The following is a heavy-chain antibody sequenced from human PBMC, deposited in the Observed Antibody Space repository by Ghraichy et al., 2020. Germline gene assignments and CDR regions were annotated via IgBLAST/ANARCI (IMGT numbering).Heavy chain of an antibody. CDR1: GFTFRRFA. Sequence: GGSLRLSCAASGFTFRRFAMTWVRQAPGEGLEWISSISGNGGSTYYADSVKGRFTISRDNSKNTLYLQMNSLRAEDTAVYHCAKDGGSSGYYPDDAFDVWGQGTMVTVSS. J-gene: IGHJ3*01. CDR2: ISGNGGST. D-gene: IGHD3-22*01. V-gene: IGHV3-23*01. CDR3: AKDGGSSGYYPDDAFDV.